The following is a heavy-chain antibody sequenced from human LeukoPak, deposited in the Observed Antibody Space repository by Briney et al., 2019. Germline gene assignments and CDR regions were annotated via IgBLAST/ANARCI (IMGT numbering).Heavy chain of an antibody. V-gene: IGHV3-30*02. D-gene: IGHD3-10*01. J-gene: IGHJ4*02. CDR1: GFTFSSYG. CDR2: IRYDGSNK. CDR3: AKGTFGELLYFDY. Sequence: GGSLRLSCATPGFTFSSYGMHSVREAPVMGLEWVAFIRYDGSNKYYAYSVKGRFTISRDNSKTTLYLQMNSLRAEDTAVYYCAKGTFGELLYFDYWGQGTLVTVSS.